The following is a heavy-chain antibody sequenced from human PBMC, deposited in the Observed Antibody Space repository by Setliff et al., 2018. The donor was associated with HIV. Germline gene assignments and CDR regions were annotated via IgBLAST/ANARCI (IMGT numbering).Heavy chain of an antibody. D-gene: IGHD1-26*01. Sequence: PSETLSLTCVVSGVSISNSLWWTWVRQPPGKGLEWIGSIYYSGSTYYNPSLKSRVTISVDTSKNQFSLKLSSVTAADTAVYYCAGPLSGSYDYWGQGTLVTVSS. V-gene: IGHV4-4*02. CDR2: IYYSGST. CDR3: AGPLSGSYDY. J-gene: IGHJ4*02. CDR1: GVSISNSLW.